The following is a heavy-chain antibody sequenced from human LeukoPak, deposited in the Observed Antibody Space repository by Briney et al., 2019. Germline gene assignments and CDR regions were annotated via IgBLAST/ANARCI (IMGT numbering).Heavy chain of an antibody. V-gene: IGHV3-33*01. Sequence: GGSLRLSCAASGFTFSSYGMHWVRQAPGKGLEWVAVIWYDGSNKYYADSVKGRFTISRDNAKNSLFLQMNTLRAEDTAVYYCARDPYSSTWSYGMDVWGQGTTVTGSS. CDR2: IWYDGSNK. CDR1: GFTFSSYG. J-gene: IGHJ6*02. CDR3: ARDPYSSTWSYGMDV. D-gene: IGHD6-6*01.